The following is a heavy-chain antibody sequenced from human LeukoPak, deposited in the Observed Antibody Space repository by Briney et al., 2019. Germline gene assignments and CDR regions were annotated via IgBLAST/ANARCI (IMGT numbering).Heavy chain of an antibody. Sequence: ASVKVSCKASGHTFTSYGISWVRQAPGQGLEWMGWISAYNGNTNYAQKLQGRVTMTTDTSTSTAYMELRSLRSDDTAVYYCARDIERYYYDSSGYSPRTPFDYWGQGTLVTVSS. V-gene: IGHV1-18*01. CDR3: ARDIERYYYDSSGYSPRTPFDY. CDR1: GHTFTSYG. J-gene: IGHJ4*02. CDR2: ISAYNGNT. D-gene: IGHD3-22*01.